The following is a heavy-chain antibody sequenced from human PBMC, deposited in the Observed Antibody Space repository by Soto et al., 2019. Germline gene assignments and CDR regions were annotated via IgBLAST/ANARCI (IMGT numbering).Heavy chain of an antibody. J-gene: IGHJ3*02. Sequence: SETLSLTCAVYGGSFSGYYWSWIRQPPGKGLEWIGEINHSGSTNYNPSLKSRVTISVDTSKNQFSLKLSSVTAADTAVYYCARGQQQADAFDIWGQGTMVTVSS. CDR2: INHSGST. V-gene: IGHV4-34*01. D-gene: IGHD6-13*01. CDR1: GGSFSGYY. CDR3: ARGQQQADAFDI.